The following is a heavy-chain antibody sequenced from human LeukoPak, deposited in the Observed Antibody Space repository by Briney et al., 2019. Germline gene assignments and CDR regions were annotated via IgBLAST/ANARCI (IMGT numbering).Heavy chain of an antibody. J-gene: IGHJ3*02. CDR1: GGSISSYY. Sequence: SETLSLTCTVSGGSISSYYWSWIRQPAGKGLEWIGRMYTSGSTNYNPSLKSRVTMSVDTSKNHFSLKLSSVTAADTAVYYCARDGGTGWAFDIWGRGTMVTVSS. CDR2: MYTSGST. D-gene: IGHD2-15*01. V-gene: IGHV4-4*07. CDR3: ARDGGTGWAFDI.